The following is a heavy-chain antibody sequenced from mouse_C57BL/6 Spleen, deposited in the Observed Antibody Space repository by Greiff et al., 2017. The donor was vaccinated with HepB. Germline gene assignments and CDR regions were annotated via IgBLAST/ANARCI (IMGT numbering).Heavy chain of an antibody. Sequence: LVEPGASVKISCKASGYTFTDYYINWVKQRPGQGLEWIGKIGPGSGSTYYNEKFKGKATLTADKSSSTAYMQLSSLTSEDSAVYFCASSPAYYYGSSPPWYFDVWGTGTTVTVSS. J-gene: IGHJ1*03. CDR2: IGPGSGST. V-gene: IGHV1-77*01. CDR1: GYTFTDYY. D-gene: IGHD1-1*01. CDR3: ASSPAYYYGSSPPWYFDV.